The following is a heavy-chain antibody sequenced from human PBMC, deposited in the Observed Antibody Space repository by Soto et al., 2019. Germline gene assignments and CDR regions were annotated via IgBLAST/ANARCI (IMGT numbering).Heavy chain of an antibody. Sequence: SETLSLTCTVSGGSISSYYWSWIRQPPGKGLEWIGYIYNSGSTNYNPSLKSRVTISVDTSKNQFSLKLSSVTAADTAAYYCAKTDSGGYGDILDYWGKGALVPVSS. V-gene: IGHV4-59*01. CDR1: GGSISSYY. J-gene: IGHJ4*02. CDR2: IYNSGST. D-gene: IGHD1-26*01. CDR3: AKTDSGGYGDILDY.